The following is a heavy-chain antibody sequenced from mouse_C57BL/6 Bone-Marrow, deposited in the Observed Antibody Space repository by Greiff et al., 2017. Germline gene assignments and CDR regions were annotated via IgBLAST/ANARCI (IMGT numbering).Heavy chain of an antibody. Sequence: EVQLQQSGPELVQPGASVKISCKASGYTFTDYYMNWVKQSHGKSLEWIGDINPNNGGTSYNQKFKGKATLTVDKSSSTAYMELRSLTSEDSAVYYCARRWLLRRFDNWGQGTTRTVST. D-gene: IGHD2-3*01. V-gene: IGHV1-26*01. CDR1: GYTFTDYY. CDR3: ARRWLLRRFDN. CDR2: INPNNGGT. J-gene: IGHJ2*01.